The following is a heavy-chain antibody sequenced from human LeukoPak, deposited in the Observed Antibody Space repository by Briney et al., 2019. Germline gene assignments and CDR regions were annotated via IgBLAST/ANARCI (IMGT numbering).Heavy chain of an antibody. V-gene: IGHV3-66*02. CDR1: GFTVSSNY. CDR2: IYSAGST. D-gene: IGHD1-26*01. J-gene: IGHJ4*02. CDR3: AREPSGTYWLDY. Sequence: GGSLRLSCAASGFTVSSNYMSWVRQAPGKGLEWVSVIYSAGSTYYADSVKGRFTISRDNSKNTLYLQMNSLRAEDTAVYYCAREPSGTYWLDYWGQGILVTVSS.